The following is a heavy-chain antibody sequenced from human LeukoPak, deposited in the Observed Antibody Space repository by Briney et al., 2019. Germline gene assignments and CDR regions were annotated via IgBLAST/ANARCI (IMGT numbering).Heavy chain of an antibody. V-gene: IGHV4-34*01. CDR1: GGSFSGYY. Sequence: PSETLSLTCAVYGGSFSGYYWSWIRQPPGEGLEWIGEINHSGSTNYNPSLKSRVTISVDTSKNQFSLKLRSVTAAATAVYYCARGKGGFVVVVAATRTDAFDIWGQGTMVTVSS. J-gene: IGHJ3*02. CDR3: ARGKGGFVVVVAATRTDAFDI. D-gene: IGHD2-15*01. CDR2: INHSGST.